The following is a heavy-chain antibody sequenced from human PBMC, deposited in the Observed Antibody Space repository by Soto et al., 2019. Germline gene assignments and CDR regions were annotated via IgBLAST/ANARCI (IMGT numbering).Heavy chain of an antibody. V-gene: IGHV1-69*06. D-gene: IGHD3-9*01. CDR2: ILPIYASP. CDR3: AVTVTGSRSPLAH. J-gene: IGHJ4*02. Sequence: QVQLLQSGAEVKKPGSSVTVSCKASGGTFSSNAISWVRQAPGQGLERMGGILPIYASPNYAQNIQGRVTVTAAKATSTASLELSRLKFADSAIYYCAVTVTGSRSPLAHWGRGTLVIVSS. CDR1: GGTFSSNA.